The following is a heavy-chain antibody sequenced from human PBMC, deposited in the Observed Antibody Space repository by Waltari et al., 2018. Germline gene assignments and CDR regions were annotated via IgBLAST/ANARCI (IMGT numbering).Heavy chain of an antibody. D-gene: IGHD1-7*01. CDR1: EDTFDFNRFV. J-gene: IGHJ6*03. CDR2: IGTVGGSA. V-gene: IGHV1-69*12. Sequence: QVELVQSGAEVKKPVSSVKVSCKVSEDTFDFNRFVMTWVRQAPGQGLEWMGGIGTVGGSATYARKFQGRVTITADESTNTAYMELSSLRSEDTALYYCARGLLSGTTDYFYHYMDVWGKGTTVTISS. CDR3: ARGLLSGTTDYFYHYMDV.